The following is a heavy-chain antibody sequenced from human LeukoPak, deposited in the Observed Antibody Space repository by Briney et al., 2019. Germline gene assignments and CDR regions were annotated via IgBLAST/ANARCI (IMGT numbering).Heavy chain of an antibody. D-gene: IGHD6-13*01. V-gene: IGHV3-23*01. Sequence: EGSLRLSCAASGFTFSSYAMSWVRQAPGKGLEWVSAISGSGGSTYYADSVKGRFTISRDNSKNTLYLQMNSLRAEDTAVYYCASAYSSSWYAWFDPWGQGTLVTVSS. CDR2: ISGSGGST. CDR1: GFTFSSYA. J-gene: IGHJ5*02. CDR3: ASAYSSSWYAWFDP.